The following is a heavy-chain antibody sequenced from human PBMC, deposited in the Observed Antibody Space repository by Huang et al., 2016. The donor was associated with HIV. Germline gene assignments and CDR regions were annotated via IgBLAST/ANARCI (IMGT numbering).Heavy chain of an antibody. D-gene: IGHD3-22*01. V-gene: IGHV4-39*01. CDR2: IYYSGST. CDR3: ARHFSYYDSSGYTPWDAFDI. Sequence: QLQLQGSGPGLVKPSETLSLTCTVAGGSITSSSYYWGWIRQPPGEGLEGVGSIYYSGSTDYHPARTSRVTGSVDTSKNQFSLKLSSVTAADTAVYYCARHFSYYDSSGYTPWDAFDIWGQGTMVTVSS. CDR1: GGSITSSSYY. J-gene: IGHJ3*02.